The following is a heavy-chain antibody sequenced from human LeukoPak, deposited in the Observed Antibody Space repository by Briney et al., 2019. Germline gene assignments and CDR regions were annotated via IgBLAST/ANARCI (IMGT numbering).Heavy chain of an antibody. V-gene: IGHV3-11*04. Sequence: DSVKGRFTISRDNAKNSLYLQMNSLRAEDTAVYYCARAPSNYFDYWGQGTLVTVSS. CDR3: ARAPSNYFDY. J-gene: IGHJ4*02.